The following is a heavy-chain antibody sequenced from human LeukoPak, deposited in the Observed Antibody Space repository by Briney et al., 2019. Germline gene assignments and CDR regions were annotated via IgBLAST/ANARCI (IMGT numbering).Heavy chain of an antibody. J-gene: IGHJ4*02. Sequence: GSLRLSCAASGFTFSSYSMNWVRQAPGKGLEWVSSISSSSSYIYYADSVKGRFTISRDNAKNSLYLQMNSLRAEDTAVYYCARVMHSSSWYESGDYWGQGTLVTVSS. V-gene: IGHV3-21*01. CDR1: GFTFSSYS. D-gene: IGHD6-13*01. CDR2: ISSSSSYI. CDR3: ARVMHSSSWYESGDY.